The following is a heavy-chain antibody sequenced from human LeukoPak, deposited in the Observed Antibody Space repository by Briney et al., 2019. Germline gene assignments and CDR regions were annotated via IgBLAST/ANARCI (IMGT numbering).Heavy chain of an antibody. D-gene: IGHD2-15*01. CDR2: ISGSGSRT. Sequence: PGGSLRLSCAASGFTFSSYAMNWVRQAPGKGLEWVSAISGSGSRTYYADSVKGRFTISRGNSKNTLYLEMNGLRAEDTAVYYCAKEAVSGGSCYYFDYWGQGSLVTVSS. J-gene: IGHJ4*02. CDR3: AKEAVSGGSCYYFDY. CDR1: GFTFSSYA. V-gene: IGHV3-23*01.